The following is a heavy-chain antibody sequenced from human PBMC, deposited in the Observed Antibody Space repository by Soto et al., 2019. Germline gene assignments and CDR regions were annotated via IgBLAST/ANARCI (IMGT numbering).Heavy chain of an antibody. Sequence: SAKVSCKASGGTFSSYAISWVRQAPGQGLEWMGGIIPIFGTANYAQKFQGRVTITADESTSTAYMELSSLRSEDTAVYYCARARQDIVVVPAAPEYYFDYWGQGTLVTVSS. D-gene: IGHD2-2*01. V-gene: IGHV1-69*13. CDR2: IIPIFGTA. CDR3: ARARQDIVVVPAAPEYYFDY. J-gene: IGHJ4*02. CDR1: GGTFSSYA.